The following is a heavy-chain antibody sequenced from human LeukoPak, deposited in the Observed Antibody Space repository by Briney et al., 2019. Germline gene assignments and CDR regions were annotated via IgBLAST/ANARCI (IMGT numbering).Heavy chain of an antibody. V-gene: IGHV4-34*01. Sequence: SETLSLTCTVSGGSFSGYYWSWIRQPPGKGLEWIGEINHSGSTNYNPSLKSRVTISVDTSKNQFSLKLSSVTAADTAVYYCARSLRIYYYYYMDVWGKGTTVTISS. CDR2: INHSGST. CDR3: ARSLRIYYYYYMDV. J-gene: IGHJ6*03. CDR1: GGSFSGYY.